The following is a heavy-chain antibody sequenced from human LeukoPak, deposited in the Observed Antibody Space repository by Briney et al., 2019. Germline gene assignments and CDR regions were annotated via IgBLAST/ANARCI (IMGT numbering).Heavy chain of an antibody. CDR3: AKRGVVIRVILIGFHKEAYYLDF. V-gene: IGHV3-23*01. CDR2: ISGRGGSK. CDR1: GITLSNYG. D-gene: IGHD3-9*01. J-gene: IGHJ4*02. Sequence: RGSLRLSCAVSGITLSNYGMSWVRQAPGKGLEWVAGISGRGGSKNYAGSVKGRFTISIYNPKNKLYLQMNILRAEDTGVYFCAKRGVVIRVILIGFHKEAYYLDFWGQGALVTVSS.